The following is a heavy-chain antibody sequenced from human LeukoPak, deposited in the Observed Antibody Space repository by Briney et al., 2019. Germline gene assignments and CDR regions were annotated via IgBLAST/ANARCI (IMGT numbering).Heavy chain of an antibody. CDR3: AREWQGGIAAAGTRIEGDY. V-gene: IGHV3-7*01. Sequence: PGGSLRLSCAASGFTFSSYWMSWVRQAPRKGLEWVANIKQDGSEKYYVDSVKGRFTISRDNAENSLFLQMNSLRVEDTAVYYCAREWQGGIAAAGTRIEGDYWGQGTLVAVSS. J-gene: IGHJ4*02. D-gene: IGHD6-13*01. CDR2: IKQDGSEK. CDR1: GFTFSSYW.